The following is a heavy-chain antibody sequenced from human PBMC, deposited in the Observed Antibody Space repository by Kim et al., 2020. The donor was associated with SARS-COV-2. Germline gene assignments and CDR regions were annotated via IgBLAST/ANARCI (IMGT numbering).Heavy chain of an antibody. J-gene: IGHJ6*02. CDR3: ARDLVATIAGPLYGMDV. V-gene: IGHV3-30*01. D-gene: IGHD5-12*01. Sequence: AKGRFTIARDNSKNTLYLQMNSLSAEDATVYFCARDLVATIAGPLYGMDVWGQGTTVTVSS.